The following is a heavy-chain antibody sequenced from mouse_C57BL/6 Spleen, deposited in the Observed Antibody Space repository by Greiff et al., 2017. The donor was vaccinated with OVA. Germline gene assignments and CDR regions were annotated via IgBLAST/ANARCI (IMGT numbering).Heavy chain of an antibody. V-gene: IGHV5-15*01. D-gene: IGHD2-4*01. CDR3: ARHEDYYSYFDV. CDR2: ISNLAYSI. CDR1: GFTFSDYG. Sequence: EVQVVESGGGLVQPGGSLKLSCAASGFTFSDYGMAWVRQAPRKGPEWVAFISNLAYSIYYADTVTGRFTISRENAKNTLYMEMSSLRSEDTAMYYCARHEDYYSYFDVWGTGTTVTVSS. J-gene: IGHJ1*03.